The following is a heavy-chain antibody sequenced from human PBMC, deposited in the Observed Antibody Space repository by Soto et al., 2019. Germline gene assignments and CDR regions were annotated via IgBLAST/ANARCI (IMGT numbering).Heavy chain of an antibody. CDR1: GFTFSPYW. CDR2: INPDGSST. Sequence: RLSCAASGFTFSPYWMHWVRQAPGKGLVWVSRINPDGSSTNYADSVKGRFTISRGNAKNTLYLQMNSLRAEDTAVYYCGRGGSNSPNGMDVWGQGTTVTVSS. J-gene: IGHJ6*02. CDR3: GRGGSNSPNGMDV. V-gene: IGHV3-74*01. D-gene: IGHD4-4*01.